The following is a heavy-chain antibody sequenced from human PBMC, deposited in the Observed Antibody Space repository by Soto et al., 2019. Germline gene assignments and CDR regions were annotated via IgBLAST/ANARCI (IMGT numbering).Heavy chain of an antibody. Sequence: PSETLSLTCAVSGYSISSGYYWGWIRQPPGKGLEWIGSIYHSGSTYYNPSLKSRVTMSVDTSKNQFSLKLSSVTAADTAVYYCARDTTARNRDYDSSGYLFDYWGQGTLVTVSS. D-gene: IGHD3-22*01. V-gene: IGHV4-38-2*02. CDR1: GYSISSGYY. CDR2: IYHSGST. CDR3: ARDTTARNRDYDSSGYLFDY. J-gene: IGHJ4*02.